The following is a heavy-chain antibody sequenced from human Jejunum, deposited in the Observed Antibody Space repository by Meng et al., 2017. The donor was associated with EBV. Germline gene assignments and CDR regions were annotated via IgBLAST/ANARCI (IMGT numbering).Heavy chain of an antibody. CDR3: ARGSHYTWDV. CDR2: IFHAGNT. D-gene: IGHD3-16*01. V-gene: IGHV4-4*02. CDR1: GDSIISTDTW. Sequence: QVQLQWAGPGLVKPSGTLSLTCGVSGDSIISTDTWWSWVRQPPGKGLEWIGEIFHAGNTNYNPSLKSQVTMSVDTSKNQFSLNLSSVTAADSAVYYCARGSHYTWDVWGQGTLVTVSS. J-gene: IGHJ4*02.